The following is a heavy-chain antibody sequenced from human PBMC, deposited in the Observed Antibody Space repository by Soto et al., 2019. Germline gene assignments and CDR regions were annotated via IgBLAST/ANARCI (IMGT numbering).Heavy chain of an antibody. D-gene: IGHD6-25*01. V-gene: IGHV4-30-4*08. J-gene: IGHJ5*02. Sequence: QVQLQESGPGLVKPSQTLSLTCTVSGGSISSGDYYWSWIRQPPGKGLEWIGYIYYSGSTYYNPSFKSRVTVSVDTSKNPFSLKLSSVTAADTAVDYCARVAAGGVFDPWGQGTLVTVSS. CDR2: IYYSGST. CDR1: GGSISSGDYY. CDR3: ARVAAGGVFDP.